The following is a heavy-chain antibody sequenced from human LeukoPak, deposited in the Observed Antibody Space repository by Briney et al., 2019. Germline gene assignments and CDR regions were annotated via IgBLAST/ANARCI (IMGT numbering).Heavy chain of an antibody. Sequence: NHGASLKISCKGSGSIFTSYWIGWVRPLPGKGLEWMGIIYPGDSDTRYSPSFQGQVTISADKSISTAYLQWSSLKASDTAMYYCARRSSWYDTEEYFDYWGQGTLVTVSS. CDR3: ARRSSWYDTEEYFDY. CDR1: GSIFTSYW. D-gene: IGHD6-13*01. V-gene: IGHV5-51*01. CDR2: IYPGDSDT. J-gene: IGHJ4*02.